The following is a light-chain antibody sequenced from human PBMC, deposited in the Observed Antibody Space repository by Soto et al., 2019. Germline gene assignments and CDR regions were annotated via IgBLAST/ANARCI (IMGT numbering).Light chain of an antibody. Sequence: IVLTQSPGTLSLSPGERATLSCRASQSVYSDFLAWYQQKPGQAPRLLNYGASSRATGIPDRFSGSGSGTDFHLTSSRLEPEDFAVYYCKQYGSSPLTFGGGTKVEIK. CDR1: QSVYSDF. CDR3: KQYGSSPLT. V-gene: IGKV3-20*01. CDR2: GAS. J-gene: IGKJ4*01.